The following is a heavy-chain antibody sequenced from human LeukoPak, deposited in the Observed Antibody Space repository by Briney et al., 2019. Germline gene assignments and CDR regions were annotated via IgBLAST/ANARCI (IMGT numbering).Heavy chain of an antibody. D-gene: IGHD3-10*01. CDR2: IYYSGST. V-gene: IGHV4-61*01. CDR3: ARLTKHYGPPMSDAFDI. Sequence: PSETLSLTCTVSGGSVSSGSYYWSWIRQPPGKGLEWIGYIYYSGSTNYNPSLKSRVTISVDTSKNQFSLKLSSVTAADTAVYYCARLTKHYGPPMSDAFDIWGQGTMVTVSS. CDR1: GGSVSSGSYY. J-gene: IGHJ3*02.